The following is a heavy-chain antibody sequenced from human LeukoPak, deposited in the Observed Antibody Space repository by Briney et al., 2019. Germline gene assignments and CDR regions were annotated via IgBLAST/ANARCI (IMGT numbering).Heavy chain of an antibody. J-gene: IGHJ6*02. D-gene: IGHD6-13*01. V-gene: IGHV3-21*04. Sequence: GGSLRLSCAASGFTFSSYSMNWVRQATGKGLEWVSSISSSSSYIYYADSVKGRFTISRDNAKNSLYLQMNSLRAEDTAVYYCARGGRAAAGPVSYYYYGMDVWGQGTTVTVSS. CDR1: GFTFSSYS. CDR2: ISSSSSYI. CDR3: ARGGRAAAGPVSYYYYGMDV.